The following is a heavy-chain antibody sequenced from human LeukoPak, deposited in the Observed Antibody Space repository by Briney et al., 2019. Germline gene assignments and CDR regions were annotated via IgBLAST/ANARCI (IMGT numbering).Heavy chain of an antibody. CDR3: ARTYYDFWSGYCY. CDR1: GGSISSGSYY. D-gene: IGHD3-3*01. J-gene: IGHJ4*02. CDR2: IYYSGST. Sequence: SETLSLTCTVSGGSISSGSYYWGWIRQPPGKGLEWIGSIYYSGSTYYNPSLKSRVTISVDTSKNQFSLKLSSVTAADTAVYYCARTYYDFWSGYCYWGQGTLVTVSS. V-gene: IGHV4-39*01.